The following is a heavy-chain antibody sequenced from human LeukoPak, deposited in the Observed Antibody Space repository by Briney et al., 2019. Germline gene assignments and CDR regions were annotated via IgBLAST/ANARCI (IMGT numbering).Heavy chain of an antibody. CDR3: AARTYYDFWSGYSRPPYENAFDI. Sequence: ASVKVSCKASGYTFTGYYMHWVRQAPGQGLEWMGGINPNSGGTNYAQKFQGRVTMTRDTSISTAYMELSRLRSDDTAVYYCAARTYYDFWSGYSRPPYENAFDIWGQGTMVTVSS. CDR1: GYTFTGYY. D-gene: IGHD3-3*01. V-gene: IGHV1-2*02. J-gene: IGHJ3*02. CDR2: INPNSGGT.